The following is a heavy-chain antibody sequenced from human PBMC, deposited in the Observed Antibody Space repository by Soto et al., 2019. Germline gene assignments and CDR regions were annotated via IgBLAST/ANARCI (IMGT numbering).Heavy chain of an antibody. V-gene: IGHV4-34*01. CDR2: INHSGST. D-gene: IGHD4-4*01. CDR3: ARGYDYSNFNFDY. CDR1: GGSFSGYD. Sequence: QVQLQQWGAGLLKPSETLSLTCAVYGGSFSGYDWSWIRQPPGKGLEWIGEINHSGSTNYNPSLKSRVTISVDTSKTQFSLKLSSVTAADTAVYYCARGYDYSNFNFDYWGQGTLVTVSS. J-gene: IGHJ4*02.